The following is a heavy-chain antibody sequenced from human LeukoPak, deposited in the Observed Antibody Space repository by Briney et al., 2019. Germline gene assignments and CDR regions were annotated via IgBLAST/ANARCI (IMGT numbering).Heavy chain of an antibody. CDR2: ITNGAGAT. J-gene: IGHJ3*02. D-gene: IGHD3-9*01. Sequence: GGSLRLSCAASGFTFSNYAVTWVRQAPGKGLEWVATITNGAGATYYADSVKGRFTISGDNAKNSLYLQMNSLRAEDTAVYYCATYWRYFDWLLSDIWGLGTMVTVSS. CDR3: ATYWRYFDWLLSDI. V-gene: IGHV3-23*01. CDR1: GFTFSNYA.